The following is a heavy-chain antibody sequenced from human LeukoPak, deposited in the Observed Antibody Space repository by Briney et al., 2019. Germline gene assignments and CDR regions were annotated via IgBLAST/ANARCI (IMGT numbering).Heavy chain of an antibody. CDR2: IHYSGTT. J-gene: IGHJ3*02. CDR3: ARDGYSGSYPLAFDI. Sequence: SETLSLTCTVSGGSISTYYWSWIRQPPGKGLEWIGYIHYSGTTNYNPSLKSRVTVSTDTSKNQFFLKLSSVTAADTAVYYCARDGYSGSYPLAFDIWGQGTMVTVSS. V-gene: IGHV4-59*01. D-gene: IGHD1-26*01. CDR1: GGSISTYY.